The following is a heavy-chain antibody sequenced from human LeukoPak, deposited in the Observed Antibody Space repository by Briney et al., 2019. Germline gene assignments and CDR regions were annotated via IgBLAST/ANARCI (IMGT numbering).Heavy chain of an antibody. J-gene: IGHJ3*02. CDR3: ATDFRGAVYDAFDI. V-gene: IGHV4-59*01. CDR2: IYYSGST. CDR1: GGSISSYY. Sequence: SETPSLTCTVSGGSISSYYWSWIRQPPGKGLEWIGYIYYSGSTHYNPSLRSRVTISVDTSKNQFSLKLSSVTAADTAVYYCATDFRGAVYDAFDIWGQGTMVTVSS.